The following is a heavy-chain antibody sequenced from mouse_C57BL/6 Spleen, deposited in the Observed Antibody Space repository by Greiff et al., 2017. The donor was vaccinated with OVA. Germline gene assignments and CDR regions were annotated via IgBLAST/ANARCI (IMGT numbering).Heavy chain of an antibody. V-gene: IGHV1-50*01. Sequence: VQLQQPGAELVKPGASVKLSCKASGYTFTSYWMQWVKQRPGQGLEWIGEIDPSDSYTNYNQKFKGKATLTVDTSSSTAYMQLSSLTSEDSAVYYCARKDYGSSSAWFAYWGQGTLVTVSA. CDR2: IDPSDSYT. D-gene: IGHD1-1*01. CDR1: GYTFTSYW. CDR3: ARKDYGSSSAWFAY. J-gene: IGHJ3*01.